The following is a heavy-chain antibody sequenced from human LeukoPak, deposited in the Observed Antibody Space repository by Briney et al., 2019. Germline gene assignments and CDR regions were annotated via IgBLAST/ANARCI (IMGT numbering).Heavy chain of an antibody. CDR2: IIPIFGTA. Sequence: SVKVSCKASGGTFSSYAISWVRQAPGQGLEWMGGIIPIFGTANYAQKFQGRVTITADESTSTAYMELSSLRSEDTAVYYCASQTMVRGVSESYYYYYGMDVWGQGTTVTVSS. J-gene: IGHJ6*02. CDR3: ASQTMVRGVSESYYYYYGMDV. V-gene: IGHV1-69*13. CDR1: GGTFSSYA. D-gene: IGHD3-10*01.